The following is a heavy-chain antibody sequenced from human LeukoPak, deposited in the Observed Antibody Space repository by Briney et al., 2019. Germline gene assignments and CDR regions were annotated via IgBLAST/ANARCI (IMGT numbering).Heavy chain of an antibody. D-gene: IGHD6-19*01. CDR1: GFTFSSYG. CDR2: RSYDGSNK. CDR3: AKDSSYSSGYHYYYYGMDV. J-gene: IGHJ6*02. Sequence: GGSLRLSCAASGFTFSSYGMHWVRQAPGKGLEWVAVRSYDGSNKYYADSVKGRFTISRDNSKNTLYLQMNSLRAEDTAVYYCAKDSSYSSGYHYYYYGMDVWGQGTTVTVSS. V-gene: IGHV3-30*18.